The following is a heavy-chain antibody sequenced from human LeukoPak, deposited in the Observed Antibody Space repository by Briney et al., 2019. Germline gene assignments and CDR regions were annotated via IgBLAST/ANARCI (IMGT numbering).Heavy chain of an antibody. CDR3: ARHDNGFDY. CDR2: IYYSGST. CDR1: GGSISSRSYN. D-gene: IGHD2-8*01. Sequence: PSETLSLTCTVSGGSISSRSYNWCWIRQTPGTGLEWIGSIYYSGSTYYNPSLKSRVTISVDTSKDHFSLKLTSVTAADTAVYYCARHDNGFDYWGQGTLVTVSS. J-gene: IGHJ4*02. V-gene: IGHV4-39*01.